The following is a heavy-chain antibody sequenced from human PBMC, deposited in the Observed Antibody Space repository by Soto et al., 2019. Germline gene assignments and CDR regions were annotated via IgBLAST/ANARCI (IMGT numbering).Heavy chain of an antibody. Sequence: QVQLQQWGAGLLKPSETLSLTCAVYGGSFSGYYWTWIRQPPGTGLVWIGEINHSGSTNYNPSLKSRVTISVDTSKNHFSLKLTSVTAADTAVYYCARDKITGLFDYWGQGTLVTVSS. CDR1: GGSFSGYY. J-gene: IGHJ4*02. CDR3: ARDKITGLFDY. V-gene: IGHV4-34*01. CDR2: INHSGST. D-gene: IGHD2-8*02.